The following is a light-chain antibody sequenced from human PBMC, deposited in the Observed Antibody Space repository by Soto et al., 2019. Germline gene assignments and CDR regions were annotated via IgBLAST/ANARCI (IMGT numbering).Light chain of an antibody. CDR1: QSVSNNY. CDR2: GVS. V-gene: IGKV3-20*01. J-gene: IGKJ1*01. CDR3: QQYGSSGT. Sequence: EIVLTQSPGTLSLSPGERSTLSFRASQSVSNNYLAWYQQKPGQAPRLLIYGVSNRATGIPDRFSGSGSGTDFTLTISRLEPEDFAVYYCQQYGSSGTFGQGTKVDIK.